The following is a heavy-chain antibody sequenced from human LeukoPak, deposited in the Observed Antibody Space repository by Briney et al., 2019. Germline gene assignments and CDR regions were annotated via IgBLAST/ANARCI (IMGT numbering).Heavy chain of an antibody. Sequence: PSETLSLTCTVSGGSISRYYRSLVRQPPGKGLEWNGYIYYSGSTNHNPSLQSRVTISVDTSKNQFSLKLTSVTAADTAVYYCARTTEGGYTYGYFYYYYMDVWGKGTTVTISS. CDR3: ARTTEGGYTYGYFYYYYMDV. CDR1: GGSISRYY. J-gene: IGHJ6*03. D-gene: IGHD5-18*01. V-gene: IGHV4-59*01. CDR2: IYYSGST.